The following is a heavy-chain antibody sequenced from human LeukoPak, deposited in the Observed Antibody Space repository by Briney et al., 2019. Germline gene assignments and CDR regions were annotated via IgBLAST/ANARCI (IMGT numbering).Heavy chain of an antibody. D-gene: IGHD3-9*01. V-gene: IGHV1-68*01. CDR1: GYTFTYCS. Sequence: ASVKVSCKASGYTFTYCSLHWLQQAPGQGLERMRWITLYNGNTNYAKKFQGRVTITRDISLRTAYIELISLRFRDTILTGYYSKGRLGWRVVNWFDPWGQGTLVTVS. CDR2: ITLYNGNT. CDR3: YSKGRLGWRVVNWFDP. J-gene: IGHJ5*02.